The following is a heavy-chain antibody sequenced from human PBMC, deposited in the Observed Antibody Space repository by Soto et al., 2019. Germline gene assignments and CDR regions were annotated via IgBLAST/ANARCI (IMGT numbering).Heavy chain of an antibody. CDR3: ANTYYYDSSGYLPFDY. CDR1: GFTFSNYA. D-gene: IGHD3-22*01. V-gene: IGHV3-23*01. CDR2: ISGSGDST. J-gene: IGHJ4*02. Sequence: HPGGSLRLSCAASGFTFSNYAMNWVRQTPGKGLEWVSGISGSGDSTYYADSVKGQFTISRDNSKNTLYLQMNSLRAEDTAVYYCANTYYYDSSGYLPFDYWGQGTLVTVSS.